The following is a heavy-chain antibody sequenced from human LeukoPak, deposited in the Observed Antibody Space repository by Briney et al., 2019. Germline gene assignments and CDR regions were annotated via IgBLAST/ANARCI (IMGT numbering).Heavy chain of an antibody. CDR3: AKSLDYDGGVLWALPQY. J-gene: IGHJ4*02. Sequence: GGSLRLSCAASGFTFTSYAMSWVRRPPGKGLEWVSVIRGSGTVTYFADSVKGRFTVSRDNSKNTLYLQMSGLRAEDTAIYYCAKSLDYDGGVLWALPQYWGQGTLVTVSS. CDR2: IRGSGTVT. CDR1: GFTFTSYA. D-gene: IGHD3-22*01. V-gene: IGHV3-23*01.